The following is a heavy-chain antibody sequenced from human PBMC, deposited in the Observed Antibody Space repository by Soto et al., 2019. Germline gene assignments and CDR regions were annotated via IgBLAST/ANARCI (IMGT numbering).Heavy chain of an antibody. D-gene: IGHD2-15*01. CDR1: GDSISSGDYY. CDR3: ARHKDCSGGSCNAVGYYYGLDV. Sequence: SETLSLTCTVSGDSISSGDYYWSWIRQPPGKGLEWIGSIYRSGSTYYNPPLESRVTISVDTSKNQFSLRLSSVTAADTAVYYCARHKDCSGGSCNAVGYYYGLDVWGQGTTVTVSS. J-gene: IGHJ6*02. CDR2: IYRSGST. V-gene: IGHV4-39*01.